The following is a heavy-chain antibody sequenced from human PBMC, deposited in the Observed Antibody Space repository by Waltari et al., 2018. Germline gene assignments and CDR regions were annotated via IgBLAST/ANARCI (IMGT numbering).Heavy chain of an antibody. CDR3: ARDSDYYDSSGYYAGYYYGMDV. CDR2: ISAYNGNT. D-gene: IGHD3-22*01. Sequence: QVQLVQSGAEVKKPGASVKVSCKASGYTFTSYGISWVRQAPGQGLEWMGWISAYNGNTNYAQKLQGRVTMTTDTSTSTAYMELRSLRSDDTAVYYCARDSDYYDSSGYYAGYYYGMDVWGQGTTVTVSS. CDR1: GYTFTSYG. V-gene: IGHV1-18*04. J-gene: IGHJ6*02.